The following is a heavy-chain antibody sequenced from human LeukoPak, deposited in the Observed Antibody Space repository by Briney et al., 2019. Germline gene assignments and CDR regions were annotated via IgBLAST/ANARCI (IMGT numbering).Heavy chain of an antibody. Sequence: GGSLRLSCAASGFTFGSYELNWARKAPGKGRGGFSYFIGSGSTIYYADSVKGRFTISRDNAKNSLYLQMNSLRAEDTAVYYCARPTVVDYYGSGSYGGWGQGTLVTVSS. V-gene: IGHV3-48*03. D-gene: IGHD3-10*01. CDR2: FIGSGSTI. CDR3: ARPTVVDYYGSGSYGG. J-gene: IGHJ4*02. CDR1: GFTFGSYE.